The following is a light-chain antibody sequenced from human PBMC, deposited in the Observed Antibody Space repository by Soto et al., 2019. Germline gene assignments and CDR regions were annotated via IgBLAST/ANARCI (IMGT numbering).Light chain of an antibody. Sequence: QSVLTQPPSASGTPGQRVTMSCSGSSSNIGSNTINWYQQIPGTAPKLLIYSNNQRPSGVPDRFSGSKSGTSASLAISGLQSEDEADFYCSAWDDSLNGLVFGGGTKVTV. CDR2: SNN. J-gene: IGLJ3*02. V-gene: IGLV1-44*01. CDR1: SSNIGSNT. CDR3: SAWDDSLNGLV.